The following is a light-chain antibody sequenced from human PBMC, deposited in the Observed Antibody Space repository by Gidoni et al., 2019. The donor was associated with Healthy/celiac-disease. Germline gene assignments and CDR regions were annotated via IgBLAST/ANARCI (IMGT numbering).Light chain of an antibody. CDR2: GAS. CDR1: QSVSSSY. Sequence: EIVLTQSPGTLSLSPGERATLSCRASQSVSSSYLALYQQKPGQAPRLLIYGASSRATGIPDRFSGSGSGTDFTLTISRLEPEDFAVSYCQPYGSSPRTFGQGTKVEIK. V-gene: IGKV3-20*01. J-gene: IGKJ1*01. CDR3: QPYGSSPRT.